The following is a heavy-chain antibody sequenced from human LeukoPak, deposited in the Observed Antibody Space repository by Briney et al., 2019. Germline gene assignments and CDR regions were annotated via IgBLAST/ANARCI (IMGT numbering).Heavy chain of an antibody. D-gene: IGHD2-2*01. CDR1: RFTFSSYE. V-gene: IGHV3-48*03. CDR2: ISSGGSTI. Sequence: GGSLRLSCTAPRFTFSSYEMNWVRQAPGKGLEWVSYISSGGSTIYYADSVKGRFTISRDNAKNSLYLQMNSLRAEDTAVYYRARGGIYCSSTSCPMLNWFDPWGQGTLVTVSS. J-gene: IGHJ5*02. CDR3: ARGGIYCSSTSCPMLNWFDP.